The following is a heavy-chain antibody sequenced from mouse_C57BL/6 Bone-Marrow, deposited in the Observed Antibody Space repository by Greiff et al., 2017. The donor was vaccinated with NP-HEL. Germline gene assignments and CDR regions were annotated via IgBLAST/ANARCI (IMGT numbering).Heavy chain of an antibody. V-gene: IGHV1-50*01. CDR1: GYTFTSYW. Sequence: VQLQQPGAELVKPGASVKLSCKASGYTFTSYWVQWVKKRPGQGLAWIGEIDPSDSYTNYNQKFKGKATLTVDTSSSTAYMQLSSLTSEDSAVYYCARDSNYFDYWGQGTTLTVSS. CDR3: ARDSNYFDY. J-gene: IGHJ2*01. CDR2: IDPSDSYT. D-gene: IGHD2-5*01.